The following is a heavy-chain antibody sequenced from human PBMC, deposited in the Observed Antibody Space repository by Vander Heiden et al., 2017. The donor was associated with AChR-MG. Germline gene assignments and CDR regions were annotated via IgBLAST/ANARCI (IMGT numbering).Heavy chain of an antibody. CDR3: TTGPSYDILTGYYPFDY. J-gene: IGHJ4*02. CDR1: GFTFSNAW. Sequence: EVQLVESGGGLVKPGGSLRLSCAASGFTFSNAWMGWVRQAPGKGLEWVGRIKSKTDGGTTDYAAPVKGRLTISRDDSKNTLYLQMNSLKTEDTAVYYCTTGPSYDILTGYYPFDYWGQGTLVTVSS. CDR2: IKSKTDGGTT. D-gene: IGHD3-9*01. V-gene: IGHV3-15*01.